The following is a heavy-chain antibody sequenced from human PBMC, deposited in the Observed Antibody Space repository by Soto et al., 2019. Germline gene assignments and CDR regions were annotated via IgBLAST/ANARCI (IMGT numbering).Heavy chain of an antibody. CDR3: AKQGGGRVETAMVDAFDI. V-gene: IGHV3-9*01. CDR2: TSWNSGSV. D-gene: IGHD5-18*01. CDR1: GFTFDDYA. J-gene: IGHJ3*02. Sequence: GGSLRLSCAASGFTFDDYAMHWVRQAPGKGLAWVSGTSWNSGSVGYADSVKDRFTISRDNAKNSLYLQMNSLRAEDTALYYCAKQGGGRVETAMVDAFDIWGQGTMVTVSS.